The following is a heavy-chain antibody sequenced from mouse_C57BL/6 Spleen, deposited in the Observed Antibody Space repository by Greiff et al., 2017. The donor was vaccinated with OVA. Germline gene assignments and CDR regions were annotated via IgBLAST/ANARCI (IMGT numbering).Heavy chain of an antibody. V-gene: IGHV2-2*01. CDR3: ARSVTHFDY. Sequence: QVQLQQSGPGLVQPSQSLSITCTVSGFSLTSYGVHWVRQSPGKGLEWLGVIWSGGRTDYNAAFISRLSISKDNSKSQVFIMMNELTADDTAIYYCARSVTHFDYWGKGTTLTVSS. J-gene: IGHJ2*01. CDR1: GFSLTSYG. CDR2: IWSGGRT. D-gene: IGHD2-1*01.